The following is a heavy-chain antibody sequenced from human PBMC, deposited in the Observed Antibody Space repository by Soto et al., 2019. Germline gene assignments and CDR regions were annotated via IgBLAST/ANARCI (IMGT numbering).Heavy chain of an antibody. V-gene: IGHV1-69*13. Sequence: SVKVSCKASGGTFSGYAINWVRQAPGQGLEWTGGIIPLLGITDYGQKFQGRITIAADESTGTAYMDLRGLRSEDTAVYYCARDPRSITGTTSSEDFQHWGQGTLVTVSS. CDR3: ARDPRSITGTTSSEDFQH. CDR1: GGTFSGYA. D-gene: IGHD1-20*01. CDR2: IIPLLGIT. J-gene: IGHJ1*01.